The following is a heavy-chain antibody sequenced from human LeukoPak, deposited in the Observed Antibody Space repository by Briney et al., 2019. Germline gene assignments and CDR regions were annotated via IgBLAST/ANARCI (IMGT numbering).Heavy chain of an antibody. Sequence: GASVKVSCKASGGTFSSYAISWVRQAPGQGLEWMGRIIPILGIANYAQKFQGRVTITADKSTSTAYMELSSLRSEDTAVYYCARGPDYDSSGYPRLYYYYGMDVWGQGTTVTVSS. V-gene: IGHV1-69*04. CDR3: ARGPDYDSSGYPRLYYYYGMDV. D-gene: IGHD3-22*01. CDR2: IIPILGIA. J-gene: IGHJ6*02. CDR1: GGTFSSYA.